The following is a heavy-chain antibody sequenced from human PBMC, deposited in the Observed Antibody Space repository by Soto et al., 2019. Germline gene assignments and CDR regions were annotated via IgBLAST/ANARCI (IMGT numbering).Heavy chain of an antibody. D-gene: IGHD6-6*01. CDR1: GFMFNHYA. Sequence: GGSLRLSCEASGFMFNHYAMAWVRQTPGKGLEWVSVISGSTSTTYYADSVKGRFTISRDNTKNTVYLQMNSLRVEDSALYSCAKVIVLGASTLEYWGPGTRVTVSS. CDR3: AKVIVLGASTLEY. J-gene: IGHJ4*02. V-gene: IGHV3-23*01. CDR2: ISGSTSTT.